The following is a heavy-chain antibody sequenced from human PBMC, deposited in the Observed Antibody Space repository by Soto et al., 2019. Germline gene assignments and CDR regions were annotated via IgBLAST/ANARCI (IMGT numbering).Heavy chain of an antibody. J-gene: IGHJ3*02. D-gene: IGHD3-3*01. CDR1: GGSISSYY. V-gene: IGHV4-59*01. CDR3: ARGSQGFWSGYRDDAFDI. CDR2: IYYSGST. Sequence: PSETLSLTCTVSGGSISSYYWSWIRQPPGKGLEWIGYIYYSGSTNCNPSLKSRVTISVDTSKNQFSLKLSSVTAADTAVYYCARGSQGFWSGYRDDAFDIWGQGTMVTVSS.